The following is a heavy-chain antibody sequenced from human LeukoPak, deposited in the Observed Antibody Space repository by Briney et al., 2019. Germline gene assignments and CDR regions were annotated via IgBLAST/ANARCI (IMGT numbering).Heavy chain of an antibody. CDR1: GYTFTGYY. CDR2: INPNSGGT. J-gene: IGHJ4*02. V-gene: IGHV1-2*02. CDR3: ARVSVVVVAATLFDY. D-gene: IGHD2-15*01. Sequence: GASVKVSCKASGYTFTGYYVHWVRQAPGQGLEWMGCINPNSGGTNYAQKFQGRVTMTRDTSISTAYMELNRLRSDDTAVYYCARVSVVVVAATLFDYWGQGTLVTVSS.